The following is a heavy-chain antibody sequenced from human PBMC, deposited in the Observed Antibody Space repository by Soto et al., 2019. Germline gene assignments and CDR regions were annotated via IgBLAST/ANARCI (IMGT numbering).Heavy chain of an antibody. CDR2: IIPIFGTA. V-gene: IGHV1-69*01. D-gene: IGHD5-12*01. Sequence: QVQLVQSGAEVKKPGSSVKVSCKASGDTFSSYAISWVRQAPGQGLEWMGGIIPIFGTANYAQKFQGRVTITADESTSTAYMELSSLTSEDTAGYYCARGREDGYNYWEFDLWGRGTLVTVSS. CDR3: ARGREDGYNYWEFDL. CDR1: GDTFSSYA. J-gene: IGHJ2*01.